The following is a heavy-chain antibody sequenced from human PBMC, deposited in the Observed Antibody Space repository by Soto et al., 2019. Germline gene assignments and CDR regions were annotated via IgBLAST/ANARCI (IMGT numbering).Heavy chain of an antibody. J-gene: IGHJ4*02. Sequence: QVQLQESGPGLVKPSQTLSLTCTVSGGSISSGGYYWSWIRQHPGKGLEWIGYIYYSGSTYYNPSLKCRVTISVDTSKDQFSLKLSSVTAADTAVYYCATYGSGTYKPTTFDYWGQGTLVTVSS. CDR3: ATYGSGTYKPTTFDY. V-gene: IGHV4-31*03. CDR2: IYYSGST. CDR1: GGSISSGGYY. D-gene: IGHD3-10*01.